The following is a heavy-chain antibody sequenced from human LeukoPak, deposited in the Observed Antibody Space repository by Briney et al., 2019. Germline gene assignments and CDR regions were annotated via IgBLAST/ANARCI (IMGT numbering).Heavy chain of an antibody. CDR3: ARGSGVARDAFDI. CDR1: GDSISSYY. Sequence: SETLSLTCTVSGDSISSYYWSWSRQPPGKGLEWIGYIYYSGSTNYNPSLKSRLTVSIDTSKNQVSLKLSSVTAADTAVYFCARGSGVARDAFDIWSQGTMVTVSS. D-gene: IGHD7-27*01. J-gene: IGHJ3*02. V-gene: IGHV4-59*01. CDR2: IYYSGST.